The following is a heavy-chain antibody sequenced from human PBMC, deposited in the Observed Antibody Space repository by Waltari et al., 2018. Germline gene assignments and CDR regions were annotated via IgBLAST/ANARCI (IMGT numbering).Heavy chain of an antibody. J-gene: IGHJ4*02. CDR3: ARDGYSSSWFDY. V-gene: IGHV1-8*01. D-gene: IGHD6-13*01. Sequence: GWMNPNSGNTGYAQKFQGRVTMTRNTSISTAYMELSSLRSEDTAVYYCARDGYSSSWFDYWGQGTLVTVSS. CDR2: MNPNSGNT.